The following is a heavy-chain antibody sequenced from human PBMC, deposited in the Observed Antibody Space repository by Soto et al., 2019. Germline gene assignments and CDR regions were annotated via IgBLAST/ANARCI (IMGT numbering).Heavy chain of an antibody. CDR2: ISGSGGST. Sequence: PGGSLRLSCAASGFTFSTYPMHWVRQAPGKGLEWVSGISGSGGSTYYADSVKGRFTISRDNSKNTLYLQMNSLRAEDTATYYCAKDWYYYGSGSYYYFDYWGQGTLVTVSS. V-gene: IGHV3-23*01. D-gene: IGHD3-10*01. J-gene: IGHJ4*02. CDR1: GFTFSTYP. CDR3: AKDWYYYGSGSYYYFDY.